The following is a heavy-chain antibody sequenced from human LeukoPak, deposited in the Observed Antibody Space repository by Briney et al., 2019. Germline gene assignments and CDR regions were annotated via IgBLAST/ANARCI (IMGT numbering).Heavy chain of an antibody. CDR3: AKDPNPPPYNWFDP. V-gene: IGHV3-23*01. CDR2: ISGSGGST. CDR1: GFTFNNYA. J-gene: IGHJ5*02. Sequence: GGSLRLSCIDSGFTFNNYAMSWVRQAPGKGLEWVSGISGSGGSTYYADSVKGRFTISRDNSKNTLYLQMNSLRAEDTAVYYCAKDPNPPPYNWFDPWGQGTLVTVSS.